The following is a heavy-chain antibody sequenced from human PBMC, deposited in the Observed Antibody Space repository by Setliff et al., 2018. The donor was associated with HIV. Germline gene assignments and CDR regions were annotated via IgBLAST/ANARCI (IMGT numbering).Heavy chain of an antibody. CDR2: ILSTGERT. D-gene: IGHD5-12*01. CDR3: AKELAASGLGYFDS. V-gene: IGHV3-23*01. J-gene: IGHJ4*02. CDR1: GFTFSNYA. Sequence: GSLRLSCAASGFTFSNYAMSWVRQAPGEGLEWVSAILSTGERTFYADSVKGRFTIPRDNSKNTVYLQMNSLRAEDTAEYYCAKELAASGLGYFDSWGRGILVTVSS.